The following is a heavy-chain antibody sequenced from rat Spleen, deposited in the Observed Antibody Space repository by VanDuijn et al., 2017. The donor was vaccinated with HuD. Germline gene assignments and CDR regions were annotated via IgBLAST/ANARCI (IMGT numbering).Heavy chain of an antibody. CDR3: TRAPQDTYYGGGYFDY. CDR2: ISAGGGNT. J-gene: IGHJ2*01. V-gene: IGHV5-25*01. D-gene: IGHD1-9*01. CDR1: GFTFSNYD. Sequence: EVQLVESGGGLVQPGRSLKLSCAASGFTFSNYDMAWVRQAPTKGLEWVASISAGGGNTYYRDSVKGRFTVSRDNAKSTLYLQMNSLRSEDTATYYCTRAPQDTYYGGGYFDYWGQGVMVTVSS.